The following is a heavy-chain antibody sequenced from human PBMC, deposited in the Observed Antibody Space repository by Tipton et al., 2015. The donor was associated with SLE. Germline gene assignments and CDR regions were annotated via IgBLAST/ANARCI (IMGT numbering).Heavy chain of an antibody. CDR2: LYYSGST. Sequence: TLSLTCTVSNGSISTHYWSWIRQPPGKGLEWIGCLYYSGSTYYNPPLKSRVTISVDTSKNQFSLNLTSVTAADTAVYFCARDLARRCINWNLKPYWYFDLWGRGTLATVSS. V-gene: IGHV4-59*11. J-gene: IGHJ2*01. D-gene: IGHD1-20*01. CDR3: ARDLARRCINWNLKPYWYFDL. CDR1: NGSISTHY.